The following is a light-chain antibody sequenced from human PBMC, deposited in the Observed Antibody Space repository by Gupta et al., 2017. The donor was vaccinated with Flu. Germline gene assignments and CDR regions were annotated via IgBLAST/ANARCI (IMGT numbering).Light chain of an antibody. V-gene: IGKV4-1*01. Sequence: DIVMNQSPNSLALSLGEKTTITCKSSQSVLFSSNNKNYVAWYQQKPRQPPKLLICWAATRESGVPERFSGSGSGTDFTLTISSLQAEDVVVYYCQHYYRTPRFGGGTKVGIK. CDR3: QHYYRTPR. J-gene: IGKJ4*01. CDR2: WAA. CDR1: QSVLFSSNNKNY.